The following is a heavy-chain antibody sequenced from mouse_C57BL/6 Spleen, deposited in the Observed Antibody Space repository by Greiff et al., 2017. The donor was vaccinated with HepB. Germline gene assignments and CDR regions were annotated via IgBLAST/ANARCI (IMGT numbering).Heavy chain of an antibody. CDR3: ARRTIYGSSYAFDY. V-gene: IGHV1-50*01. D-gene: IGHD1-1*01. Sequence: QVQLKQPGAELVKPGASVQLSCKASGYTFTSYWMQWVKQRPGQGLEWIGEIDPSDSYTNYNQKFKGKATLTVDTSSSTAYMQLSSLTSEDSAVYYCARRTIYGSSYAFDYWGQGTTLTVSS. CDR2: IDPSDSYT. J-gene: IGHJ2*01. CDR1: GYTFTSYW.